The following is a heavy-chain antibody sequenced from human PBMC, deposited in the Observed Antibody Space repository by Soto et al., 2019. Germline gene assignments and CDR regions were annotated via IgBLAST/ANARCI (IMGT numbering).Heavy chain of an antibody. V-gene: IGHV1-69*01. CDR3: ARERVSNYGSGRYYYYGMDV. J-gene: IGHJ6*02. CDR1: GGTFSSYA. Sequence: QVQLVQSGAEVKKPGSSVKVSCKASGGTFSSYAISWVRQAPGQGLEWVGGIIPIFGTANYAQKFQGRVTISADESTSTAYMELSSLRSEDTAVYYCARERVSNYGSGRYYYYGMDVWGQGTTVTVSS. D-gene: IGHD3-10*01. CDR2: IIPIFGTA.